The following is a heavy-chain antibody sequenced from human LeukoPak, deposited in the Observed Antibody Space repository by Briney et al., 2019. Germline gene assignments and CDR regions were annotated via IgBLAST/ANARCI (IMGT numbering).Heavy chain of an antibody. Sequence: GGSLRLSCAASGFTFSSYSMNWVRQAPGKGLEWVAFIRYDGSNKYYADSVKGRFTISRDNSKNTLYLQMNSLRAEDTAVYYCAKVHRQWELPLDYFDYWGQGTLVTVSS. CDR1: GFTFSSYS. D-gene: IGHD1-26*01. V-gene: IGHV3-30*02. CDR3: AKVHRQWELPLDYFDY. CDR2: IRYDGSNK. J-gene: IGHJ4*02.